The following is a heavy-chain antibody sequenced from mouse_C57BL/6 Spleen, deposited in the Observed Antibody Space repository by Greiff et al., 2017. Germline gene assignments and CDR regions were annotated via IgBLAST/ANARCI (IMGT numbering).Heavy chain of an antibody. Sequence: DVKLVESGGGLVQPGESLKLSCESTEYEFPSHDMSWVRKTPEKRLELVAAINSDGGSTYYPDTMESRFIIARAHTKKNLYLQMSSLRSDDTAMYYCARQSNGYFDVWGTGTTVTVST. J-gene: IGHJ1*03. CDR1: EYEFPSHD. D-gene: IGHD2-5*01. CDR3: ARQSNGYFDV. CDR2: INSDGGST. V-gene: IGHV5-2*03.